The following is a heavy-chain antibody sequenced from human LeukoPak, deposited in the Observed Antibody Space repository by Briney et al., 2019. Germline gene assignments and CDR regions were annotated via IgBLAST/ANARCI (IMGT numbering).Heavy chain of an antibody. CDR3: ARGERIVVVPAALYYMDV. J-gene: IGHJ6*03. Sequence: PSETLSLTCAVYGGSFSGYYWSWIRQPPGKGLEWIGEINHSGSTNHNPSLKSRVTISVDTSKNQFSLKLSSATAADTAVYYCARGERIVVVPAALYYMDVWGKGTTVTVSS. CDR2: INHSGST. V-gene: IGHV4-34*01. CDR1: GGSFSGYY. D-gene: IGHD2-2*01.